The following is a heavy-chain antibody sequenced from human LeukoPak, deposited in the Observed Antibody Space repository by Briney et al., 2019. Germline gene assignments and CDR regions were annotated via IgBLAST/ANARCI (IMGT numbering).Heavy chain of an antibody. D-gene: IGHD5-18*01. CDR1: GGSISSSSYY. CDR3: AIQLWVRGPFDY. Sequence: PSETLSLTCTVSGGSISSSSYYWGWIRQPPGKGLEWIGYIYYSGSTNYNPSLKSRVTISVDTSKNQFSLKLSSVTAADTAVYYCAIQLWVRGPFDYWGQGTLVTVSS. CDR2: IYYSGST. J-gene: IGHJ4*02. V-gene: IGHV4-61*05.